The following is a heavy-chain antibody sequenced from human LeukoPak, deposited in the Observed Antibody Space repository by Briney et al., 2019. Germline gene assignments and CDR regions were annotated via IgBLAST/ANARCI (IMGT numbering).Heavy chain of an antibody. D-gene: IGHD5-24*01. V-gene: IGHV2-5*01. CDR1: GFSFSASGEG. CDR3: AHRLGFDGYARFDY. Sequence: SGPTLVNPTQTLTLTCSFSGFSFSASGEGVGWIRQPPGEALEWLALIYWNEDKAYSPSLKSRLTITKDTSKNQVVLTMTNMDPVDTATYYCAHRLGFDGYARFDYWGQGMLVTVSS. J-gene: IGHJ4*02. CDR2: IYWNEDK.